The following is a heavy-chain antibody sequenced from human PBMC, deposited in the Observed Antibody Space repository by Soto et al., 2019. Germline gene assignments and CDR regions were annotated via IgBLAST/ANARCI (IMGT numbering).Heavy chain of an antibody. J-gene: IGHJ4*02. V-gene: IGHV3-33*01. D-gene: IGHD3-22*01. CDR1: GFTFSSYG. CDR2: IWCDGSNK. Sequence: GGSLRLSCAASGFTFSSYGMHWVRQAPGKGLEWVAVIWCDGSNKYYADSVKGRFTISRDNSKNTLYLQMNSLRAEDTAVYYCARDLSVGDYYDSSGYSEPDFDYCGQGTLVTVSS. CDR3: ARDLSVGDYYDSSGYSEPDFDY.